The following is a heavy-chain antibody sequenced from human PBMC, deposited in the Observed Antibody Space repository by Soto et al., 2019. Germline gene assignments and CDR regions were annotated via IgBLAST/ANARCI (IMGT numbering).Heavy chain of an antibody. V-gene: IGHV1-69*01. CDR1: GGTFGSAA. Sequence: VQLVQSGAEVRKPGSSVTVSCRASGGTFGSAAISWVRQAPGQGLEWMGGTIPIFETSTYALKFQGRLTISADESTDTAYMVLTGLSSEDTGTYFCVRDLRGDFSSGSPGGLDVWGQGTSVRVSS. CDR3: VRDLRGDFSSGSPGGLDV. D-gene: IGHD3-3*01. CDR2: TIPIFETS. J-gene: IGHJ6*02.